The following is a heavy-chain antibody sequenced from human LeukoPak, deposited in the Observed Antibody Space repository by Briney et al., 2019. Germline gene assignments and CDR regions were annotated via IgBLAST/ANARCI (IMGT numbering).Heavy chain of an antibody. CDR3: ASKPRGESRPFDY. CDR2: INVANGDT. Sequence: ASVKVSCKASGYTFTAHAVHWVRQAPGQRLEWVGWINVANGDTGYSQKFQDRVTITRDTSASTGYMEMSSLISEDTAVYYCASKPRGESRPFDYWGQGTLVTVSS. J-gene: IGHJ4*02. CDR1: GYTFTAHA. D-gene: IGHD3-16*01. V-gene: IGHV1-3*01.